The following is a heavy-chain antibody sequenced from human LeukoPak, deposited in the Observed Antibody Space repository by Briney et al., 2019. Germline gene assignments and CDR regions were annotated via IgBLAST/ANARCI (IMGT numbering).Heavy chain of an antibody. CDR3: ARDLRYCSSTSCYHRPGY. CDR2: ISYDGSNK. V-gene: IGHV3-30-3*01. D-gene: IGHD2-2*01. Sequence: PGRSLRLSCAASGFTFSSYAMHWVRQAPGKGLEWVAAISYDGSNKYYADSVKGRFTISRDNSKNTLYLQMNSLRAEDTAVYYCARDLRYCSSTSCYHRPGYWGQGTLVTVSS. CDR1: GFTFSSYA. J-gene: IGHJ4*02.